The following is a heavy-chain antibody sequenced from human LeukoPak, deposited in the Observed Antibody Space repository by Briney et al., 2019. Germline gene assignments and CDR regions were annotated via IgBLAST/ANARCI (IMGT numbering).Heavy chain of an antibody. CDR3: AKDRTGLFDY. V-gene: IGHV3-7*01. J-gene: IGHJ4*02. CDR2: INQDGSEE. Sequence: GGSLRLSCAASGFTFNAFWLTWVRQAPGKGLEWVANINQDGSEEYYVDSVKGRFTISRDSAKNSLYLEMNSLRAEDTAVYYCAKDRTGLFDYWGQGTLVTVSS. D-gene: IGHD3/OR15-3a*01. CDR1: GFTFNAFW.